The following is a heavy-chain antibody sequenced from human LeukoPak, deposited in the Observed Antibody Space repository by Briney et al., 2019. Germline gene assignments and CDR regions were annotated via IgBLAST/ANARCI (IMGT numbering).Heavy chain of an antibody. Sequence: GGSLRLSCAASAFNFSISWMSWVRQAPGKGLEWVANINQDGSYKYYVDSVKGRFTISRDNAKNSLYLQMNSLRAEDMALYYCASSRGLLLHDAFDIWGQGTMVTVSS. V-gene: IGHV3-7*03. D-gene: IGHD3-22*01. J-gene: IGHJ3*02. CDR3: ASSRGLLLHDAFDI. CDR1: AFNFSISW. CDR2: INQDGSYK.